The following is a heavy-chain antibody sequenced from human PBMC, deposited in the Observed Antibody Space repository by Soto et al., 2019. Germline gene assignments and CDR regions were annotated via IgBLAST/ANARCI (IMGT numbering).Heavy chain of an antibody. CDR1: GGSISSSRYY. J-gene: IGHJ6*03. CDR2: IYYSGST. V-gene: IGHV4-39*01. Sequence: QLQLQESGPGLVKPSETLSLTCTVSGGSISSSRYYWGWIRQPPGKGLEWIGSIYYSGSTYYNPSLKSRVTISVDTSKNQFSLKLSSVTAADTAVYYCARLPSTPSYYYYYYMDVWGKGTTVTVSS. CDR3: ARLPSTPSYYYYYYMDV.